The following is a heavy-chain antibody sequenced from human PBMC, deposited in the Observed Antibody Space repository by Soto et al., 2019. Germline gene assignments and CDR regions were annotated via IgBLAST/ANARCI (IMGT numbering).Heavy chain of an antibody. CDR3: ARPYDSSDYYGGGMDV. J-gene: IGHJ6*02. Sequence: QVQLVQSGAEVKKPGSSVKVSCKGSGGTFNNNAISWVRQAPGQGLEWMGGTIPILGTANYAQKFQGRVTITADESTSTGYMELSSLRSEDTAVYYCARPYDSSDYYGGGMDVWGQGTTVTVSS. V-gene: IGHV1-69*01. CDR2: TIPILGTA. D-gene: IGHD3-22*01. CDR1: GGTFNNNA.